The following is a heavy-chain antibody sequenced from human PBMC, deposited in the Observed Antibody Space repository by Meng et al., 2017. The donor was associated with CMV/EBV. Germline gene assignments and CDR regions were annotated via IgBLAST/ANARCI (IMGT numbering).Heavy chain of an antibody. CDR1: GFTFSSYW. J-gene: IGHJ6*02. CDR3: ARDRGASVVAAARGYFYYGMDV. CDR2: IKQDGSEK. V-gene: IGHV3-7*01. Sequence: GESLKISCAASGFTFSSYWMSWVRQAPGKGLEWVANIKQDGSEKYYVDSVKGRFTISRDNAKNSLYLQMNSLRAEDTAVYYCARDRGASVVAAARGYFYYGMDVWGQGTTVTVSS. D-gene: IGHD2-15*01.